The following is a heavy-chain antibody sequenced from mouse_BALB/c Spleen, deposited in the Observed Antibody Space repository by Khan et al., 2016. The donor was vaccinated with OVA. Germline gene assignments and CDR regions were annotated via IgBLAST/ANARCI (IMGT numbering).Heavy chain of an antibody. Sequence: QVQLKQSGAELVRPGASVKLSCETSGYIFTSYWIHWLKQRSGQGLEWIARIYPGTGSTFYNERFKGKATLTADKASSTAYMQLSSLKSDESAVYFGARAEGGSHYFDYWGQGATLTVSS. D-gene: IGHD6-1*01. V-gene: IGHV1S132*01. J-gene: IGHJ2*01. CDR1: GYIFTSYW. CDR3: ARAEGGSHYFDY. CDR2: IYPGTGST.